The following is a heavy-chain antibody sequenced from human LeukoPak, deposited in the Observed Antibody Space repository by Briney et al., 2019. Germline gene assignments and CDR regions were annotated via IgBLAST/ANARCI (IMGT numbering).Heavy chain of an antibody. J-gene: IGHJ4*02. CDR3: ARGGYDFWSGYSLRNYFDY. CDR1: GFTFSSYA. CDR2: IYYSGST. V-gene: IGHV4-59*01. D-gene: IGHD3-3*01. Sequence: GSLRLSCAASGFTFSSYAMSWIRQPPGKGLEWIGYIYYSGSTNYNPSLKSRVTISVDTSKNQFSLKLSSVTAADTAVYYCARGGYDFWSGYSLRNYFDYWGQGTLVTVSS.